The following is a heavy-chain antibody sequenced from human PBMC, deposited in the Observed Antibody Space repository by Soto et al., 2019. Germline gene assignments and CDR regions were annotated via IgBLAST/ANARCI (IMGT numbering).Heavy chain of an antibody. V-gene: IGHV4-34*01. CDR1: GGSFSDYQ. D-gene: IGHD3-10*01. CDR2: INHSGST. CDR3: ARETFYYGSGVSRHWYFDL. Sequence: TSETLSLTCVVYGGSFSDYQWSWIRQPPGEGLEWIGEINHSGSTNFNPSLKSRVTISVDTSNNQFSLKLTSVTAADTAVYYCARETFYYGSGVSRHWYFDLWGRGTLVTVSS. J-gene: IGHJ2*01.